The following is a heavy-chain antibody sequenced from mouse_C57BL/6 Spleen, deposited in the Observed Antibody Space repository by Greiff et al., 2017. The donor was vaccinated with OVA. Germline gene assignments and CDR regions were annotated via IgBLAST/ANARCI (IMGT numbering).Heavy chain of an antibody. CDR2: IDPSDSET. D-gene: IGHD1-1*01. CDR3: ARSRNYYGSSYGFAY. J-gene: IGHJ3*01. V-gene: IGHV1-52*01. Sequence: VQLQQPGAELVRPGSSVKLSCKASGYTFTSYWMHWVKQRPIQGLEWIGNIDPSDSETHYNQKFKDKATLTVDKSSSTAYMQLSSLTSEDSAVYYCARSRNYYGSSYGFAYWGQGTLVTVSA. CDR1: GYTFTSYW.